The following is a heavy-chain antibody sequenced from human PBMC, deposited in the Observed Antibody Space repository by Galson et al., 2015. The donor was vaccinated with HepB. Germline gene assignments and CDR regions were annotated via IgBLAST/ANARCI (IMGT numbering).Heavy chain of an antibody. Sequence: TLSLTCTVSGGSVSSGSYYCSWIRQPVGKGLEWIGRKYASGSTHYSASLKSRVTISIDMSKNQCSLKVTSVTAADTAVYYCATSELRPGGYYYYGMDVWGQGTTVTV. J-gene: IGHJ6*02. CDR1: GGSVSSGSYY. D-gene: IGHD4-23*01. CDR3: ATSELRPGGYYYYGMDV. CDR2: KYASGST. V-gene: IGHV4-61*02.